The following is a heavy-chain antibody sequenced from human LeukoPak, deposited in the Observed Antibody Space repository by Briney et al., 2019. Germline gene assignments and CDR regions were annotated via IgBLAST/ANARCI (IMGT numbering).Heavy chain of an antibody. CDR3: ARLGELSPLGY. CDR1: GYSFTSYW. D-gene: IGHD3-16*02. Sequence: GASLKISCKGSGYSFTSYWIAWLRQLPGKGLEWMGIIYPADSDTRYSPSFQGQVTISADKSISTAYLQWSSLRASDTAMYYCARLGELSPLGYWGQGTLVTVSS. V-gene: IGHV5-51*01. CDR2: IYPADSDT. J-gene: IGHJ4*02.